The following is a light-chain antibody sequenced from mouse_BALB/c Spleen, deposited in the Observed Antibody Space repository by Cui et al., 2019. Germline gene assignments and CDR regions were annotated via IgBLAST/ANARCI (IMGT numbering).Light chain of an antibody. Sequence: QIVLTQSPAIMSASLGEDITLTCSASPIVSYMHWYQQKSGTSPKLLIYSTSNLASGVPSRFSGSGSGTFYSLTISSVEAEDAADYYCHQWSSYPTFGGGTKLEIK. J-gene: IGKJ2*01. CDR3: HQWSSYPT. CDR2: STS. CDR1: PIVSY. V-gene: IGKV4-80*01.